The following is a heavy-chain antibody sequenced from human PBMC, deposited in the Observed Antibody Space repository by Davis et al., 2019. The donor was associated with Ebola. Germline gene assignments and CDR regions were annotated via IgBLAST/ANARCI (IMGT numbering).Heavy chain of an antibody. Sequence: PGGSLRLSCAASGFSFSSHWMSWVRQAPGKGLEWVANIRQDGSEKHYVDSVKGRFTISRDNAKNSLYLQMNSLRAEDTAVYYCAREAVWRFDPWGRGTLVTVSS. CDR2: IRQDGSEK. D-gene: IGHD3-16*01. J-gene: IGHJ5*02. V-gene: IGHV3-7*03. CDR3: AREAVWRFDP. CDR1: GFSFSSHW.